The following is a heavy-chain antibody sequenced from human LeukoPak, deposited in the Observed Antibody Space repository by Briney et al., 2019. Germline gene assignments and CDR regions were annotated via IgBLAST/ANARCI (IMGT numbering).Heavy chain of an antibody. CDR2: ISASGGGT. D-gene: IGHD3-3*01. CDR1: GSTFSSDG. Sequence: GRSPRLSFAAAGSTFSSDGMSWGRQAPGKGLELVSSISASGGGTVYADSVKGRVTISRDNSKNTLYLQMYHLPVEDRATDSCAKNLFGGEAFFWYFDLWGRGTLVTVS. V-gene: IGHV3-23*01. J-gene: IGHJ2*01. CDR3: AKNLFGGEAFFWYFDL.